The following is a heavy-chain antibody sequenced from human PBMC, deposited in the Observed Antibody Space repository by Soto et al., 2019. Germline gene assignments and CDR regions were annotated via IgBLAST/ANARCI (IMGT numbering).Heavy chain of an antibody. CDR3: AKRVDYSRSSAYFDH. Sequence: GGSLRLSGAGSGFTFSNYCMNWVRQAPWKGLEWVSSISDTGVNTYYADSVKGRFTISRDNSKTTLYLQMNSLRADDSAIYYCAKRVDYSRSSAYFDHCGHGTLVAVCS. J-gene: IGHJ4*01. CDR2: ISDTGVNT. V-gene: IGHV3-23*01. D-gene: IGHD4-4*01. CDR1: GFTFSNYC.